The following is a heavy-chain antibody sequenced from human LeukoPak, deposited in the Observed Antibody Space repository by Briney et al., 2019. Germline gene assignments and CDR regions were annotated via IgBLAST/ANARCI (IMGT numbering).Heavy chain of an antibody. D-gene: IGHD3-22*01. V-gene: IGHV4-34*01. Sequence: SETLSLTCAVYGGSFSGYYWSWIRQPPGKGLEWIGEINHSGSTNYNPSLKSRVTISVDTSKSQFSLKLTSVTAADTAVYYCATLGEYYDSSGYYYNWGRGTLVTVSS. J-gene: IGHJ4*02. CDR3: ATLGEYYDSSGYYYN. CDR1: GGSFSGYY. CDR2: INHSGST.